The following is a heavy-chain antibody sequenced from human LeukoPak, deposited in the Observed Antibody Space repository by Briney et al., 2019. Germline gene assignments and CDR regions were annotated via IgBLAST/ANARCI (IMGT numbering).Heavy chain of an antibody. Sequence: SETLSLTCTVSGGSISSSTSYWGWIPPPPGKGLEGIRYIYYSGRTYYNPSLKSRLTISVDTSKNQSSLKLSSVTAADTAVYYCARLRVTTYYFDYWGQGTLVTVSS. CDR1: GGSISSSTSY. V-gene: IGHV4-39*01. CDR3: ARLRVTTYYFDY. J-gene: IGHJ4*02. CDR2: IYYSGRT. D-gene: IGHD2-21*02.